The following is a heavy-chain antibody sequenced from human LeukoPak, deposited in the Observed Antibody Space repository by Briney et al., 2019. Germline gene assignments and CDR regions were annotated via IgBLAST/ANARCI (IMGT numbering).Heavy chain of an antibody. J-gene: IGHJ4*02. Sequence: SETLSLTCTVSGNSISSGDNYWSWIRQPAGKGLEWIGRIYTSGSTNYNPSLKSRVTISGDTSKNQFSLRLSPVAAADTAVYYCARASYSYDINGWVPFDYWGQGTLVTVSS. CDR1: GNSISSGDNY. D-gene: IGHD3-22*01. CDR3: ARASYSYDINGWVPFDY. CDR2: IYTSGST. V-gene: IGHV4-61*02.